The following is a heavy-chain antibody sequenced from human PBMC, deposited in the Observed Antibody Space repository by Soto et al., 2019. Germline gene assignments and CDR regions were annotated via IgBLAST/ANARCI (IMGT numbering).Heavy chain of an antibody. CDR1: GGSISSYY. CDR2: IYYSGST. J-gene: IGHJ4*02. V-gene: IGHV4-59*08. Sequence: QVQLQESGPGLVKPSETLSLTCTVSGGSISSYYWSWIRQPPGKGLEWIGYIYYSGSTNYNPSLKSRVTISVDTSKNQFSLKLSSVTAADTAVYYCARHRVTGAAAGIDFDYWGQGTLVTVSS. D-gene: IGHD6-13*01. CDR3: ARHRVTGAAAGIDFDY.